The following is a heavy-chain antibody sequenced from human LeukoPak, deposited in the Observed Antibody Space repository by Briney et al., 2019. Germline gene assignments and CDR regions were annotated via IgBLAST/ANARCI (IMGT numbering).Heavy chain of an antibody. D-gene: IGHD3-22*01. CDR2: ISSSGSTI. CDR1: GFTFSDYY. J-gene: IGHJ4*02. V-gene: IGHV3-11*04. CDR3: ARAKGTMIFLV. Sequence: GGALRLSCGASGFTFSDYYMSWVRQAPGKGGEWVSYISSSGSTIYYADSVKGRFTISRDNAKNSLYLQMNSLRAEDTAVYYCARAKGTMIFLVWGQGTLVTVSS.